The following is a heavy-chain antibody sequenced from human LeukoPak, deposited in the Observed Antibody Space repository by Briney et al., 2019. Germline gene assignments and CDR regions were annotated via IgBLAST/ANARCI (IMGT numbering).Heavy chain of an antibody. V-gene: IGHV4-59*01. J-gene: IGHJ4*02. CDR3: ARVAGXNXLDY. CDR1: GGSISDSY. CDR2: IHYSGST. Sequence: SETLSLTCTVSGGSISDSYWSWIRQPPGKGLEWIGYIHYSGSTNYNPSLKSRGTISVDTSKSQLSLKLSSVTVADTAVYYCARVAGXNXLDYWGQGTLVTVSS.